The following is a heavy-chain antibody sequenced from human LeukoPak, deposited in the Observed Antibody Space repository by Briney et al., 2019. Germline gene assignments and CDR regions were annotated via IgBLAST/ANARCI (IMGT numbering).Heavy chain of an antibody. J-gene: IGHJ6*02. D-gene: IGHD5-18*01. V-gene: IGHV3-66*01. CDR2: IYSGGST. CDR1: GFNVSNNY. CDR3: ARDKVGYTYGYVRAHYGMDV. Sequence: GGSLRLSCVASGFNVSNNYMSWVRQAPGKGLEWVSVIYSGGSTNYADSVKGRFIISRDNSKSTLFLQMNSLRAEDTAVYYCARDKVGYTYGYVRAHYGMDVWGQGTTVIASS.